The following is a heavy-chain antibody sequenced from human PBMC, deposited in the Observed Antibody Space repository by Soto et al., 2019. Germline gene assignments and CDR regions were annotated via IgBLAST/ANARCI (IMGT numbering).Heavy chain of an antibody. CDR1: NGSISNYY. CDR2: VYYSGTT. D-gene: IGHD2-2*01. J-gene: IGHJ4*02. V-gene: IGHV4-59*01. CDR3: ASAPRDAIPAF. Sequence: SETLSLTCTVSNGSISNYYWTWIRQPPGKALEWIGFVYYSGTTNYNPSLKSRVTMSVHTPKNQFSLKLRSVTPADTAIYYCASAPRDAIPAFWGQGTLVTVSS.